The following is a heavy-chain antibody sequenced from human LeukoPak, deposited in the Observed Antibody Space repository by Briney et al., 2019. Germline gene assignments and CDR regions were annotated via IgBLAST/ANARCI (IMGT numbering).Heavy chain of an antibody. J-gene: IGHJ3*02. CDR1: GGSISSYY. CDR2: IYYSGST. CDR3: ARSERYYDILTGYFLSGAFDI. D-gene: IGHD3-9*01. V-gene: IGHV4-59*01. Sequence: SETLSLTCTVSGGSISSYYWSWIRQPPGKELEWIGYIYYSGSTNYNPSLKSRVTISVDASKNQFSLKLSSVTAADTAVYYCARSERYYDILTGYFLSGAFDIWGQGTMVTVSS.